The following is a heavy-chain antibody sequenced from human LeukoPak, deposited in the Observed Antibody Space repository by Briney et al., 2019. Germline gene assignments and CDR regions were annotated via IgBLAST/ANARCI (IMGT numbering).Heavy chain of an antibody. V-gene: IGHV3-30*03. D-gene: IGHD1-26*01. CDR3: ARVSAYSGSYYSGFDY. Sequence: GGSLRLSCAASGFXFSSYGMHWVRQAPGKGLEWVTVISYDGTNKYYADSVKGRFTISRDNSKNTLYLQMNSLRTEDTAVYFCARVSAYSGSYYSGFDYWGQGTLVSVSS. J-gene: IGHJ4*02. CDR2: ISYDGTNK. CDR1: GFXFSSYG.